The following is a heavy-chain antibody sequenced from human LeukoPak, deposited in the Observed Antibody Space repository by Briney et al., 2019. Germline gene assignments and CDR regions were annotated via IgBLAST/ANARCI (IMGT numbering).Heavy chain of an antibody. Sequence: GSLRLSCAASGFTFSSYDMNWLRQAPGKGLEWVSYISTSGSTIYYADSVKGRFTISRDNAKNSLYLQMNSLRAEDTAVYYCAKVGMVRGINWFDPWGQGTLVTVSS. J-gene: IGHJ5*02. CDR1: GFTFSSYD. CDR3: AKVGMVRGINWFDP. CDR2: ISTSGSTI. V-gene: IGHV3-48*03. D-gene: IGHD3-10*01.